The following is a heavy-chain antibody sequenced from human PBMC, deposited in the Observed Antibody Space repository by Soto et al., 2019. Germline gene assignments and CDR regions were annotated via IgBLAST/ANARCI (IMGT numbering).Heavy chain of an antibody. J-gene: IGHJ3*02. CDR3: ARVWAVVLDDFDI. D-gene: IGHD2-15*01. CDR1: GFTFSSYW. Sequence: GGALRLSCEASGFTFSSYWMHWVRQVPGKGLVWVSRINSDGSSTNYADSVKGRFTISRDNAKNTLYLQMNSLRAEDTAVYYCARVWAVVLDDFDIWGQGTTAPVS. V-gene: IGHV3-74*01. CDR2: INSDGSST.